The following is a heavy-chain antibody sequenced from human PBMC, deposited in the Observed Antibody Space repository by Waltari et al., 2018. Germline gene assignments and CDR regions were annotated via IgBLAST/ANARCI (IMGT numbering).Heavy chain of an antibody. D-gene: IGHD3-16*01. CDR1: GYSISSGYY. CDR3: ARGEGFWFDP. V-gene: IGHV4-38-2*01. J-gene: IGHJ5*02. CDR2: IYHSGST. Sequence: QVQLQESGLGLVKPSETLSLTCAVSGYSISSGYYWGWIRQPPGKGLEWIGSIYHSGSTYYNPSLKSRVTISVDTSKNQFSLKLSSVTAADTAVYYCARGEGFWFDPWGQGTLVTVSS.